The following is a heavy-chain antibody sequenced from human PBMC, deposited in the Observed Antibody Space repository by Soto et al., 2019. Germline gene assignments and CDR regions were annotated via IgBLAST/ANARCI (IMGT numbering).Heavy chain of an antibody. Sequence: QITLKESGPTLVKPTQTLTLTCTFSGFSLTTSGVGVGWFRQPPGKALEWLALIYWDDDKRYRPSLKSRLTITKYTSKNQVVLTMTNMDPVDTAAYDCAHRQGPYAAFDPWGQGTLVTVSS. CDR2: IYWDDDK. CDR1: GFSLTTSGVG. V-gene: IGHV2-5*02. CDR3: AHRQGPYAAFDP. J-gene: IGHJ5*02.